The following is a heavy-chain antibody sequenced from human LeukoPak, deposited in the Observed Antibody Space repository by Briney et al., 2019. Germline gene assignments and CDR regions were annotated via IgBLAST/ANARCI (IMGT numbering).Heavy chain of an antibody. J-gene: IGHJ4*02. CDR1: GFTFSSYS. CDR3: ARGSFYSGYDGYFDY. CDR2: ISSSSSYI. V-gene: IGHV3-21*01. D-gene: IGHD5-12*01. Sequence: PGGSLRLSCAASGFTFSSYSMNWVRQAPGKGLEWVSSISSSSSYIYYADSVKGRFTISRDNAKNSLYLQMNSLRAEDTAVYYCARGSFYSGYDGYFDYWGQGTLVTVSS.